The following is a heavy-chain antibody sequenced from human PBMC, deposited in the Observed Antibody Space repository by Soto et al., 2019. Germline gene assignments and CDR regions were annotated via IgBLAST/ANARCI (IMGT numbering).Heavy chain of an antibody. J-gene: IGHJ6*02. CDR1: GFIFSSYT. Sequence: GGSLRLSCAASGFIFSSYTMNWVRQAPGGGLEWVSSIGTSSSYIYYADSVKGRFTISRDNAKNSLFLQMNSLRADDTAVYYCARDSVRDYLYYYYGMDVWGQGTTVTVSS. V-gene: IGHV3-21*01. CDR2: IGTSSSYI. D-gene: IGHD4-17*01. CDR3: ARDSVRDYLYYYYGMDV.